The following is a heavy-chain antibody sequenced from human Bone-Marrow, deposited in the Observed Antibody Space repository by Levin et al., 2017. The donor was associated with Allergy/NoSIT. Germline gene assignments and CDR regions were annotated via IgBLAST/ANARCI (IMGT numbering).Heavy chain of an antibody. J-gene: IGHJ3*02. CDR1: GFTFSSSA. Sequence: GASVKVSCKASGFTFSSSAVQWVRQTRGQGLEWIGRIVLGSGSTNYAQNFQERVTITRDMSTSTSYMELTSLGSEDTAVFYCAAVGLERTYAYDIWGQGTMVTVSS. V-gene: IGHV1-58*01. D-gene: IGHD1-1*01. CDR2: IVLGSGST. CDR3: AAVGLERTYAYDI.